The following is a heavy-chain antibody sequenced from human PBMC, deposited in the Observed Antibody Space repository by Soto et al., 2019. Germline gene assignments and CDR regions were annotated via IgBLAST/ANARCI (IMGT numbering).Heavy chain of an antibody. CDR1: GFTFSSYE. J-gene: IGHJ4*02. CDR3: AKGLVGALPGYFDY. V-gene: IGHV3-48*03. CDR2: ISSSGSTI. D-gene: IGHD1-26*01. Sequence: PGGSLRLSCAASGFTFSSYEMNWVRQAPGKGLEWISYISSSGSTIYYADSVKGRFTISRDNSKNTLYLQMNSLRAEDTAVYYCAKGLVGALPGYFDYWGQGTLVTVSS.